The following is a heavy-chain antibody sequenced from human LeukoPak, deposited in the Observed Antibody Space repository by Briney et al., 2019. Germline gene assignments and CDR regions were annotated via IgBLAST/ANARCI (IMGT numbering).Heavy chain of an antibody. D-gene: IGHD5-12*01. CDR1: GFTLSSYG. Sequence: GGSLRLSCAASGFTLSSYGMHWVRQPPGKGLEWVAFIRYDGSHKYYADSVKGRFTISRDNSKNTLYLQMNSLRAEDTAVYYCAKGSGYEHNYYYYYMDVWGKGTTVTISS. J-gene: IGHJ6*03. CDR3: AKGSGYEHNYYYYYMDV. CDR2: IRYDGSHK. V-gene: IGHV3-30*02.